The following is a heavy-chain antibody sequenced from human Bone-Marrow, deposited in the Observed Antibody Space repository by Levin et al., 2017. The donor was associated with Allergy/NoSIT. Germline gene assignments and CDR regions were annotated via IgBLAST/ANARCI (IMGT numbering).Heavy chain of an antibody. V-gene: IGHV4-38-2*02. CDR2: IYHSGST. D-gene: IGHD3-10*01. J-gene: IGHJ6*02. Sequence: SETLSLTCAVSSYSITNGYYWGWIRQPPGKGLEWIASIYHSGSTYYNPSLKSRVTISVDTSKNQFSLKLSSVTAADTAVYYCAREAGSYYYYYILDVWGQGTTVTVSS. CDR3: AREAGSYYYYYILDV. CDR1: SYSITNGYY.